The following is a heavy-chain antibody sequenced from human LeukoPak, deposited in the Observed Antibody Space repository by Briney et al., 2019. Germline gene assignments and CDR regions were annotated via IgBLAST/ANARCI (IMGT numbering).Heavy chain of an antibody. CDR2: ISSDGSST. D-gene: IGHD3-9*01. V-gene: IGHV3-74*01. Sequence: PGGSLRLSCAASGFTFSRYWMHWVRQAPGKGLVWVSRISSDGSSTTNADHVKGRFTTSRDNAKNTLYLQMSSLRVDDTAVYYCARELTDWGQGTLVTVSS. J-gene: IGHJ4*02. CDR3: ARELTD. CDR1: GFTFSRYW.